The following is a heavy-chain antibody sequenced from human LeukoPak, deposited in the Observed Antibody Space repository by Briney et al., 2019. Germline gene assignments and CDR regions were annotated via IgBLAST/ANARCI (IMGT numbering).Heavy chain of an antibody. V-gene: IGHV3-23*01. Sequence: GGSLRLSCAASGFTFSSYAMSWVRQAPGKGLEWVSSISGSGGSTYYADSVKGRFTISRDNSKNTLYLQMNSLRAEDTAVYYCAKDAVFSGWYECFDYWGQGTLVTVSS. CDR2: ISGSGGST. CDR1: GFTFSSYA. D-gene: IGHD6-19*01. J-gene: IGHJ4*02. CDR3: AKDAVFSGWYECFDY.